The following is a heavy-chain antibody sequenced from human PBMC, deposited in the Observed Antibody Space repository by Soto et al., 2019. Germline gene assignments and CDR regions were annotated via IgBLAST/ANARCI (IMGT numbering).Heavy chain of an antibody. CDR3: AKNYYGSGSYFDY. V-gene: IGHV3-23*01. J-gene: IGHJ4*02. CDR2: ISGSGGST. D-gene: IGHD3-10*01. CDR1: GFTFSSYA. Sequence: GGSLRLSCAASGFTFSSYAMSWVRHAPGKGLEWVSAISGSGGSTYYADSVKGRFTISRDNSKNTLYLQMNSLRAEDTAVYYCAKNYYGSGSYFDYWGQGTLVTVSS.